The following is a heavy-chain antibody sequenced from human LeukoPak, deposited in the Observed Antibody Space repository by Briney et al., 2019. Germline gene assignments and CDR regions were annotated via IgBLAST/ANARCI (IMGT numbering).Heavy chain of an antibody. J-gene: IGHJ4*02. D-gene: IGHD2-15*01. CDR1: GYNFTNFW. CDR2: IYPGDSDT. V-gene: IGHV5-51*01. CDR3: ARSSVEVAAQIDY. Sequence: GESLKISCKGSGYNFTNFWIGWVRQMPGKGLEWMGIIYPGDSDTRYSPPFQGQVTISADKSISTAYLQWSSLKASDTAMYYCARSSVEVAAQIDYWGQGTLVTVSS.